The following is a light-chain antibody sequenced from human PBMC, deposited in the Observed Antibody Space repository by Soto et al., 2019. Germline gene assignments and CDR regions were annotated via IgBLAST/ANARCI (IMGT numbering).Light chain of an antibody. CDR2: ATS. Sequence: EIVLTQSPGTLSLSPGERATLSCRASRSLSSSYVVWYQQKPGQAPRLLIYATSRRATGIPDRFSGSGSATVYTLPIIALEPEEFAVYYCKQQGTFGQGTKLESK. CDR1: RSLSSSY. V-gene: IGKV3-20*01. J-gene: IGKJ2*02. CDR3: KQQGT.